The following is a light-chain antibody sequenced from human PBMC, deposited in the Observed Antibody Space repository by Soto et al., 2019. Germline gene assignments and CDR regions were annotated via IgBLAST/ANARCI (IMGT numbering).Light chain of an antibody. J-gene: IGLJ1*01. CDR2: VDN. Sequence: QSVLTQPASVSGSPGQSITISCTGTSSDVGSYNFVSWYQQHPDKAPKLMIYVDNKRPSGVSNRFSGSKSGNTASLTISGVRGQDEADYYCYSYAAGSTFVFGTGTKVTVL. CDR3: YSYAAGSTFV. CDR1: SSDVGSYNF. V-gene: IGLV2-23*02.